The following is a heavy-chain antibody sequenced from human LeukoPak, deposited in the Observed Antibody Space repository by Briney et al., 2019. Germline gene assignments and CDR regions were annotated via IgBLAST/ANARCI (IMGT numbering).Heavy chain of an antibody. Sequence: GESLKISCKGSGYSFTYYWIGWVRQMPGKGLEWMGIIYPGDSDTRYRPSFQGQVTISVDKSISTAYLQWSSLKASDTAMYYCARQDGNSKYYFDYWGQGTLDTVSS. CDR2: IYPGDSDT. D-gene: IGHD1-1*01. CDR1: GYSFTYYW. V-gene: IGHV5-51*01. CDR3: ARQDGNSKYYFDY. J-gene: IGHJ4*02.